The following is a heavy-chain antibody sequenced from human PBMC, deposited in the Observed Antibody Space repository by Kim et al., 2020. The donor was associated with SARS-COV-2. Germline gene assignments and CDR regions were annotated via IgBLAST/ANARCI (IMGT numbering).Heavy chain of an antibody. D-gene: IGHD3-3*01. J-gene: IGHJ4*02. CDR3: AKVGDY. V-gene: IGHV3-30*18. Sequence: YDGNKEYYADSVKGRFTISRDNSKNTLYLQINRPAAEDTAVYYCAKVGDYWGQGTLVTVSS. CDR2: YDGNKE.